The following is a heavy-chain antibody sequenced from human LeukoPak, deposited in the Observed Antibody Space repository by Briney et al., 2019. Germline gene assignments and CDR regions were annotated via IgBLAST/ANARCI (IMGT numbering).Heavy chain of an antibody. V-gene: IGHV1-69*05. J-gene: IGHJ6*03. D-gene: IGHD3-10*01. CDR2: IIPIFGTA. Sequence: GASVKVSCKASGGTFSSYAISWVRQAPGQGLEWMGGIIPIFGTANYAQKFQGRVAITTDESTSTAYMELSSLRSEDTAVYYCARSDGSGSYLPYYYMDVWGKGTTVTVSS. CDR1: GGTFSSYA. CDR3: ARSDGSGSYLPYYYMDV.